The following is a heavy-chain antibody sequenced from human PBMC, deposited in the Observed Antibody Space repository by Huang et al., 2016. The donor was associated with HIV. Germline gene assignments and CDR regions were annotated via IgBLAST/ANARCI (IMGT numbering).Heavy chain of an antibody. CDR1: GFIFSNFS. V-gene: IGHV3-48*02. CDR2: ISARGATI. D-gene: IGHD3-22*01. Sequence: EVQLVESGGGLVQPGGSLRLSCAASGFIFSNFSMNWVRQTPGKGLGWVSYISARGATIYYAASAKGRFTVSRDDAKKSLYLQLNSLRDEDTAVYYCARDLRGYDSTFDFYYYYGMDVWGQGTTVTVSS. J-gene: IGHJ6*02. CDR3: ARDLRGYDSTFDFYYYYGMDV.